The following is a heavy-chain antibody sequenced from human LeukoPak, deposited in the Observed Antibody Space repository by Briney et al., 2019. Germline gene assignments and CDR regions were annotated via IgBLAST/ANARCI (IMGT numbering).Heavy chain of an antibody. CDR3: ARGRSSMVRGYYYYYMDV. CDR2: IYYSGST. Sequence: SETLSLTCTVSGGSINSTSYYWSWIRQPPGKGLEWIGYIYYSGSTNYNPSLKSRVTISVDTSKNQFSLKLSSVTAADTAVYYCARGRSSMVRGYYYYYMDVWGKGTTVTISS. CDR1: GGSINSTSYY. V-gene: IGHV4-61*01. D-gene: IGHD3-10*01. J-gene: IGHJ6*03.